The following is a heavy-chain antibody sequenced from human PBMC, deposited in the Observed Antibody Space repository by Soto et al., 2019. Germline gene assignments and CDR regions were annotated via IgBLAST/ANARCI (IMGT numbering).Heavy chain of an antibody. V-gene: IGHV3-33*01. D-gene: IGHD3-10*01. CDR1: GFIFSNNG. J-gene: IGHJ4*02. Sequence: QVQLVESGGGMVQPGRSLRLSCAASGFIFSNNGFHWVRQAPGKGLEGVSLTSHDGRDNHYADCVKGRFTISRDNAKNTVFLQMNSLRVEDTAVYFCARWGGSMSSGYYIDYWGQGTLVTVSS. CDR3: ARWGGSMSSGYYIDY. CDR2: TSHDGRDN.